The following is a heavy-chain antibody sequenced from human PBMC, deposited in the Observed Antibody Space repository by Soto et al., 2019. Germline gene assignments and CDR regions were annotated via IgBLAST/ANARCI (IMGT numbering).Heavy chain of an antibody. CDR3: ARFNWYFDL. J-gene: IGHJ2*01. CDR1: GGSISSYY. Sequence: QVQLQESGPGLVKPSETLSLTCTVSGGSISSYYWRWLRQPPGKGLEWIRYSGSTNYIPSLKSRFTISVDTSKNQFSLHLSSVTSAHTAVYYCARFNWYFDLWGRGTLVTVSS. CDR2: SGST. V-gene: IGHV4-4*09.